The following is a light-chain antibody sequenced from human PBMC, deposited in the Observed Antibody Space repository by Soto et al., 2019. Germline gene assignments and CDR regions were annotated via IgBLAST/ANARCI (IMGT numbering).Light chain of an antibody. V-gene: IGLV2-14*01. J-gene: IGLJ3*02. Sequence: SVLTPPASVSGSPGQSIPLSFTGTSCDVGGHKYGSWYQQHPGKAPKLMIYEVSRRPSGVSHRFSGSKSGNTASLTISGLPAEDEADYYCNSYTSSSTWVFGGGTKFTVL. CDR1: SCDVGGHKY. CDR3: NSYTSSSTWV. CDR2: EVS.